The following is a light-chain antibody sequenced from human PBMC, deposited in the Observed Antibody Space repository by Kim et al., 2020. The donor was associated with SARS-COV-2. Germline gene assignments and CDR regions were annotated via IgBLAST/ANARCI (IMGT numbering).Light chain of an antibody. CDR2: RAS. CDR1: QSISTW. CDR3: QEYSGFWT. Sequence: ASVGDRVTISCRASQSISTWLAWYQQKPGKAPKLLIHRASSLERGVPSKFSASGSGTEFTLTISNLQPDDIATYYCQEYSGFWTFGQGTKVDIK. J-gene: IGKJ1*01. V-gene: IGKV1-5*03.